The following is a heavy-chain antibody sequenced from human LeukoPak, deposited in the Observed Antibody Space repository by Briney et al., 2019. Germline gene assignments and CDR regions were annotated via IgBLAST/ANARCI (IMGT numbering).Heavy chain of an antibody. Sequence: PSQTLSLTCTVSGGSISSGDYYWSWIRQPPGKGLEWIGYIYYSGSTYYNPSLKSRVTISVDTSKNQFSLKLSSVTAADTAVYYCARDYGDPNHYYYGMDVWGQGTTVTVSS. CDR3: ARDYGDPNHYYYGMDV. V-gene: IGHV4-30-4*01. J-gene: IGHJ6*02. D-gene: IGHD4-17*01. CDR2: IYYSGST. CDR1: GGSISSGDYY.